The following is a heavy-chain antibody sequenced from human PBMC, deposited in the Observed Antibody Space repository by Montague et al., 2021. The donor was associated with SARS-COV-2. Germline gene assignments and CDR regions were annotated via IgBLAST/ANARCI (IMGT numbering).Heavy chain of an antibody. CDR2: TYYRSKRYH. J-gene: IGHJ3*02. CDR3: ARTTTRMLYPENAFDI. D-gene: IGHD2-15*01. V-gene: IGHV6-1*01. Sequence: CAISGDSVSSNTVTWNWIRQSPSRGLEWLGRTYYRSKRYHDYAISLKSRITINPDTSKNQFSLQLSSVAPEDMAVFYCARTTTRMLYPENAFDIWGQGTMVTVSS. CDR1: GDSVSSNTVT.